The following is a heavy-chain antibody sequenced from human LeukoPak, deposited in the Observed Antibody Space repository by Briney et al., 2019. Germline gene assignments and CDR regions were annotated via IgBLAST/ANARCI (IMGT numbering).Heavy chain of an antibody. CDR3: ARAPDSSGYYYYGMDV. J-gene: IGHJ6*02. V-gene: IGHV1-69*04. Sequence: GASVKVSCKASGGTFSSYAISWVRQAPGQGLEWMGRIIPILGIANYAQKFQGRVTITADKSTSTAYMELSSLRSEDTAVYYCARAPDSSGYYYYGMDVWGQGTTVTVSS. D-gene: IGHD3-22*01. CDR1: GGTFSSYA. CDR2: IIPILGIA.